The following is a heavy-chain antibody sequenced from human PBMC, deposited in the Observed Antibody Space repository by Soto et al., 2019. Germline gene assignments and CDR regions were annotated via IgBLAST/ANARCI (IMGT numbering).Heavy chain of an antibody. Sequence: GASVNVSCKASGYTVTGYYMHWVLQAPGQGLEWMGWINPNSGGTNYAQKFQGWVTMTRDTSISTAYMELSRLRSDDTAVYYCALEFSNYGDLEYLGQGTLVRVS. V-gene: IGHV1-2*04. CDR1: GYTVTGYY. D-gene: IGHD4-17*01. CDR3: ALEFSNYGDLEY. J-gene: IGHJ4*02. CDR2: INPNSGGT.